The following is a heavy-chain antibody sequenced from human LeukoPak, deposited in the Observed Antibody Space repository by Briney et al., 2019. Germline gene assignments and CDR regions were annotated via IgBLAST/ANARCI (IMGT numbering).Heavy chain of an antibody. J-gene: IGHJ4*02. CDR3: ARGGSGSYYPFAY. CDR2: INPNSGGT. CDR1: GYTFTGYY. V-gene: IGHV1-2*02. D-gene: IGHD3-10*01. Sequence: ASVKASCKASGYTFTGYYMHWVRQAPGQGLEWMGWINPNSGGTNYAQKFQGRVTMTRDTSISTAYMELSRLRPDDTAVYYCARGGSGSYYPFAYWGQGTLVTVSS.